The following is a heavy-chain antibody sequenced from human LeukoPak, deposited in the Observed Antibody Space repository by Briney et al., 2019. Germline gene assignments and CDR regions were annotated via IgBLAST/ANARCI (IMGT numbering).Heavy chain of an antibody. D-gene: IGHD3-3*01. CDR3: AAYYDFWSGYHKNAFDI. J-gene: IGHJ3*02. CDR2: INTNTGNP. V-gene: IGHV7-4-1*02. Sequence: ASVKVSCKASGYTFTSYAMNWVRQAPGQGLEWMGWINTNTGNPTYAQGFTGRFVFSLDTSVSTAYLQISSLKAEDTAVYYCAAYYDFWSGYHKNAFDIWGQGTMVTVSS. CDR1: GYTFTSYA.